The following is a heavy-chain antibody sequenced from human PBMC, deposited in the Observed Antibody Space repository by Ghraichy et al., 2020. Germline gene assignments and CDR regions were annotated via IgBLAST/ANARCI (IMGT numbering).Heavy chain of an antibody. CDR1: GGSISSYY. V-gene: IGHV4-59*08. Sequence: SETLSLTCTVSGGSISSYYWSWIRQPPGKGLEWIGYIYYSGSTNYNPSLKSRVTISVDTSKNQFSLKLSSVTAADTAVYYCARPLVSGYWYFDLWGRGTLVTVSS. CDR2: IYYSGST. CDR3: ARPLVSGYWYFDL. D-gene: IGHD3-22*01. J-gene: IGHJ2*01.